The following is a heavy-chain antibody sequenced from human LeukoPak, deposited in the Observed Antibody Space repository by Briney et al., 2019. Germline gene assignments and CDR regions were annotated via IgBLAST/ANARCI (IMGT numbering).Heavy chain of an antibody. Sequence: SETLSLTCTVSGGSISPYFWSWIRQPPGKGLEWIGYIYTSGSTNYNPSLKSRVTISVDTSKNQFSLRLSSVTAADTAMYFCARAYSRSYSHFDDWGQGTLVTVSS. CDR1: GGSISPYF. D-gene: IGHD1-26*01. V-gene: IGHV4-4*09. J-gene: IGHJ4*02. CDR3: ARAYSRSYSHFDD. CDR2: IYTSGST.